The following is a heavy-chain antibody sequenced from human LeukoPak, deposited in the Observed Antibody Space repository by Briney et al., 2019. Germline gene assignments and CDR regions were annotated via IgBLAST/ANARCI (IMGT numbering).Heavy chain of an antibody. Sequence: SETLSLTCTVSGGSISSYYWSWIRQPAGKGLEWIGRIYTSGSTNYNPSLKSRVTISVDTSKNQFSLKLSSVTAADTAVYYCARGGGSGSYCWFDPWGQGTLVTVSS. V-gene: IGHV4-4*07. D-gene: IGHD1-26*01. J-gene: IGHJ5*02. CDR3: ARGGGSGSYCWFDP. CDR2: IYTSGST. CDR1: GGSISSYY.